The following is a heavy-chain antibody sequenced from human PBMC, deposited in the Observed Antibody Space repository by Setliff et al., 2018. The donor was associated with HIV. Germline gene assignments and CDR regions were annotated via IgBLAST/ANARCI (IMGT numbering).Heavy chain of an antibody. V-gene: IGHV4-4*02. CDR3: ARSLAYCSGGGCSSGNYYYMDV. D-gene: IGHD2-15*01. CDR1: GGSISSRNW. J-gene: IGHJ6*03. CDR2: IYHSGST. Sequence: SETLSLTCAVSGGSISSRNWWSWVRQPPGKGLEWIGEIYHSGSTNYNPSLKSRVTISVDKSKNQFSLKLISVTAADTAVYYCARSLAYCSGGGCSSGNYYYMDVWGKGTTVTVSS.